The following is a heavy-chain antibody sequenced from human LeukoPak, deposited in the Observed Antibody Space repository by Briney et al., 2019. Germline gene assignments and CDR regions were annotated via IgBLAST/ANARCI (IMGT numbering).Heavy chain of an antibody. CDR2: IHYSENIHGDIAYSANT. V-gene: IGHV4-39*01. D-gene: IGHD2-15*01. J-gene: IGHJ5*02. Sequence: PAETLSLTCTVSGGSISSRNYYWAWIRQTPGKGLEWIGSIHYSENIHGDIAYSANTYHNPSVKSRLTISVDTSKNQFSLRLTSVTAADTAVYYCARQIAIGVPATGWFDPWGQGTLVTVSS. CDR1: GGSISSRNYY. CDR3: ARQIAIGVPATGWFDP.